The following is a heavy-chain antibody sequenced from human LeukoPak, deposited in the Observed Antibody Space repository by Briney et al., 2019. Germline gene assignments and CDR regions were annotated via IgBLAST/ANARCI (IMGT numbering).Heavy chain of an antibody. D-gene: IGHD2-2*01. Sequence: GGSLRLSCAASGFTFSSYWMSWVRQAPGKGLEWLSYISSSSNTVYYADSVKGRFTISRDNVKNSLYLQMNSLGAEDTAVYYCARDAIGVLPAAIHSYPRFDYWGQGLLVTVSS. CDR2: ISSSSNTV. CDR3: ARDAIGVLPAAIHSYPRFDY. CDR1: GFTFSSYW. V-gene: IGHV3-48*01. J-gene: IGHJ4*02.